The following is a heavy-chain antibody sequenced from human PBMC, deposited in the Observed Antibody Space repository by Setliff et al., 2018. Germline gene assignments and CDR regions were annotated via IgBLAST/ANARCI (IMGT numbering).Heavy chain of an antibody. Sequence: GASVKVSCKTSGFNFITYGFSWVRQAPGQGLEWMGWISPYSGETNNAQKFQDRLSVTADTSSKTIYMELRSLTSDDTAVYFCTRSRAPRVVLAADFDLWGQGTLVTVSS. J-gene: IGHJ4*02. CDR3: TRSRAPRVVLAADFDL. CDR1: GFNFITYG. D-gene: IGHD3-16*01. CDR2: ISPYSGET. V-gene: IGHV1-18*01.